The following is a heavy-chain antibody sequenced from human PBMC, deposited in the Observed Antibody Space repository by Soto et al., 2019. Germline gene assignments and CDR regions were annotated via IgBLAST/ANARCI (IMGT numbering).Heavy chain of an antibody. D-gene: IGHD5-18*01. Sequence: QVQLQESGPGLVKPSQTLSLTCTVSGGSISSGGYYWSWIRQHPGKGLEWIGYIYYGGSTYYNPSLKSRVIISVDTSKNLFSLKLSSVTAAVTAVYYCARGGGTAMTGRKGAFDIWGQGTMVTVSS. J-gene: IGHJ3*02. CDR3: ARGGGTAMTGRKGAFDI. V-gene: IGHV4-31*03. CDR1: GGSISSGGYY. CDR2: IYYGGST.